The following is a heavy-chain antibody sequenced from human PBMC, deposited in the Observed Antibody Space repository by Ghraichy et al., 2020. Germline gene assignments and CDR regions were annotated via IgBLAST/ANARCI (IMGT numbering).Heavy chain of an antibody. CDR3: AKDLLAGTTVTTGDAFDI. CDR2: ISWNSGSI. CDR1: GFTFDDYA. V-gene: IGHV3-9*01. Sequence: GGSLRLSCAASGFTFDDYAMHWVRQAPGKGLEWVSGISWNSGSIGYADSVKGRFTISRDNAKNSLYLQMNSLRAEDTALYYCAKDLLAGTTVTTGDAFDIWGQGTMVTVSS. J-gene: IGHJ3*02. D-gene: IGHD1-1*01.